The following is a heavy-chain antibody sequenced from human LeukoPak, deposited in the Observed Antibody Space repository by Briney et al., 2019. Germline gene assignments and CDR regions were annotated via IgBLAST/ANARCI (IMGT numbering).Heavy chain of an antibody. CDR2: IIPIFGTA. V-gene: IGHV1-69*05. CDR1: GGTFSSYA. J-gene: IGHJ4*02. Sequence: RASVKVSCKASGGTFSSYAISWVRQAPGQGLEWMGGIIPIFGTANYAQKFQGRVTITTDESTSTAYMELSSLRSEDTAVYYCARGPLTVTTLGYYFDCWGQGTLVTVSS. D-gene: IGHD4-11*01. CDR3: ARGPLTVTTLGYYFDC.